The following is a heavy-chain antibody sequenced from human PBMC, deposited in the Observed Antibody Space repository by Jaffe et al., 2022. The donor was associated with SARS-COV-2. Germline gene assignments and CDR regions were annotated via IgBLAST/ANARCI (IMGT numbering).Heavy chain of an antibody. D-gene: IGHD1-20*01. CDR2: IYGGGDT. J-gene: IGHJ6*03. CDR3: ARMGTSIIGAYYSYMDV. CDR1: GFTVSSNF. V-gene: IGHV3-53*01. Sequence: EVQLVEAGGDLIQPGGSLRLSCAASGFTVSSNFMSWVRQAPGKGLEWVSIIYGGGDTYYADSVKGRFTISRDNSKNTLYLQMNSLRVEDTAVYYCARMGTSIIGAYYSYMDVWGRGATVTVSS.